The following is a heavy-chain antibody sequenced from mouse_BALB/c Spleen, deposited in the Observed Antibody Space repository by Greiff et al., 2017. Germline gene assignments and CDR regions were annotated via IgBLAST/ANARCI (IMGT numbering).Heavy chain of an antibody. Sequence: EVKLMESGPGLVKPSQSLSLTCSVTGYSITSGYYWNWIRQFPGNKLEWMGYISYDGSNNYNPSLKNRISITRDTSKNQFFLKLNSVTTEDTATYYCARYGNYGYYAMDYWGQGTSVTVSS. CDR2: ISYDGSN. D-gene: IGHD2-1*01. CDR1: GYSITSGYY. J-gene: IGHJ4*01. CDR3: ARYGNYGYYAMDY. V-gene: IGHV3-6*02.